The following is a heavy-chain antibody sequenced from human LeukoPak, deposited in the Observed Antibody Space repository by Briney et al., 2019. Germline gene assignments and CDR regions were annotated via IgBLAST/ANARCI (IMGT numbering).Heavy chain of an antibody. CDR1: GFTFSNYA. Sequence: GGSLRLSCAAPGFTFSNYAMYWVRQAPGKGLEYVSVISTDGSRIYYADSVKGRFTISRDNSKNTLYLQMGSLRAEDMAVYCCTRGVAISTSGWYDTFDYWGQGALVTVSS. CDR3: TRGVAISTSGWYDTFDY. J-gene: IGHJ4*02. V-gene: IGHV3-64*02. CDR2: ISTDGSRI. D-gene: IGHD6-19*01.